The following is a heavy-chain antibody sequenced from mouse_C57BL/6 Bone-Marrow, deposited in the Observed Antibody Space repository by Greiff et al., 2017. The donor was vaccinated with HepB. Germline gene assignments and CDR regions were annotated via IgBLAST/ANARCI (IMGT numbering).Heavy chain of an antibody. CDR3: TKAYGSSYGWYFDV. D-gene: IGHD1-1*01. V-gene: IGHV14-4*01. J-gene: IGHJ1*03. CDR2: IDPENGDT. CDR1: GFNIKADY. Sequence: EVKLVESGAELVRPGASVKLSCTASGFNIKADYMHWVKQRPEQGLEWIGWIDPENGDTEYASKFQGKATITADTSSNTAYLPLSSLTSEDTAVYYCTKAYGSSYGWYFDVWGTGTTVTVSS.